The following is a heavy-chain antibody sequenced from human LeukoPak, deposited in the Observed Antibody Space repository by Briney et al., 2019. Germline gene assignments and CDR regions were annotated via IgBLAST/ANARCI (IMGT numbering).Heavy chain of an antibody. CDR1: GGSINRSGYY. J-gene: IGHJ6*03. Sequence: SETLSLTCSVSGGSINRSGYYWGWIRQPPGQGLEWIGNIYVSGKTYYNPSLQSRATISVDTSKNQFSLKVTSVTAADTAVYYCAREVVTGASGYYYYMDVWGKGTTVTVSS. CDR2: IYVSGKT. D-gene: IGHD3-9*01. CDR3: AREVVTGASGYYYYMDV. V-gene: IGHV4-39*02.